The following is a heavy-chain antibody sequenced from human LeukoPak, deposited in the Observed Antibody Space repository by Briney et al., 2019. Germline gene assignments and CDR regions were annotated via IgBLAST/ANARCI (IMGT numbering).Heavy chain of an antibody. CDR3: ARDPGGYVGVSYYFDY. CDR1: GGTFSSYA. Sequence: SVKVSCKASGGTFSSYAISWVRQAPGQGLEWMGGIIPIFGTANYAQKFQGRVTITAGESTSTAYMELSSLRSEDTAVYYCARDPGGYVGVSYYFDYWGQGTLVTVSS. CDR2: IIPIFGTA. D-gene: IGHD5-12*01. V-gene: IGHV1-69*13. J-gene: IGHJ4*02.